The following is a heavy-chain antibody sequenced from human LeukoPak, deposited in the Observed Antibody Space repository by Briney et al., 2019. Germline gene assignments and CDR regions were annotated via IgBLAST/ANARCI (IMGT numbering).Heavy chain of an antibody. CDR3: AKDTSIGRYCTNGVCSPFDY. V-gene: IGHV3-23*01. J-gene: IGHJ4*02. Sequence: GGSLRPSCAASGFTFSSYAMSWVRQAPGKGLEWVSAISDSGGSTYDADSVKGRFTISRDNSKNTLYLQMNSLRAEDTAVYYCAKDTSIGRYCTNGVCSPFDYWGQGTLVTVSS. CDR2: ISDSGGST. D-gene: IGHD2-8*01. CDR1: GFTFSSYA.